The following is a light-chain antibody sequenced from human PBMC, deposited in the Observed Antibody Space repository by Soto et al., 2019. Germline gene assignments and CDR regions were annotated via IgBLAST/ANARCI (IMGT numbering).Light chain of an antibody. Sequence: EIVLTQSPGALSLSPGERATLSCRASQTVSDNYLAWYQQKPGQAPRLLIYGASTRATGIPDRFSGSWSGTDFTLTISRLEPEDFAVYYCQQYCGSPRVSFGGGTKVEIK. CDR2: GAS. J-gene: IGKJ4*01. CDR3: QQYCGSPRVS. CDR1: QTVSDNY. V-gene: IGKV3-20*01.